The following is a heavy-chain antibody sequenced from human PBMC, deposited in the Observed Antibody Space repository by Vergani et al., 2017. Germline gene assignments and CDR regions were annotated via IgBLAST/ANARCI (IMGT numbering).Heavy chain of an antibody. V-gene: IGHV3-21*01. D-gene: IGHD2-15*01. Sequence: VQLVESGGGLVKPGGSLRLSCAASGFTFSSYSMNWVRQAPGKGLEWVSSISSSSSYIYYADSVKGRFTISRDNAKNSLYLQMNSLRAEDTAVYYCARVYCSGGSCYSYYYYMDVWGKGP. CDR2: ISSSSSYI. CDR3: ARVYCSGGSCYSYYYYMDV. CDR1: GFTFSSYS. J-gene: IGHJ6*03.